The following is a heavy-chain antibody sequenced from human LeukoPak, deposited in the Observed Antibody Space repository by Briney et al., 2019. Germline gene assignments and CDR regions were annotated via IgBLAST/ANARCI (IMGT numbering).Heavy chain of an antibody. D-gene: IGHD5-18*01. J-gene: IGHJ4*02. V-gene: IGHV3-30-3*01. Sequence: PGRSLRLSCAASGFTFSSYAMHWVRQAPGKGLEWVAVISYDGSNKYYADSMKGRFTISRDNSKNTLYLQMNSLRAEDTAVYYCARAHGYSYPNGFDYWGQGTLVTVSS. CDR2: ISYDGSNK. CDR3: ARAHGYSYPNGFDY. CDR1: GFTFSSYA.